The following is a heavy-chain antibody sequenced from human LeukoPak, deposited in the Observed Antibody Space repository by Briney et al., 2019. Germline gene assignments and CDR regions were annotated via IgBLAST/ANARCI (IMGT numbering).Heavy chain of an antibody. CDR3: ARRHRYCSTTSCYVVDF. Sequence: PGESLKISCKCSGYSFTTYWIGWVRQMPGKGLEWMGIIYPGDSDTRYSPSFQGQVTFSADKSISTAYLQWSSLKASDTAMYYCARRHRYCSTTSCYVVDFWGQGTLVAVSS. J-gene: IGHJ4*02. D-gene: IGHD2-2*01. CDR1: GYSFTTYW. V-gene: IGHV5-51*01. CDR2: IYPGDSDT.